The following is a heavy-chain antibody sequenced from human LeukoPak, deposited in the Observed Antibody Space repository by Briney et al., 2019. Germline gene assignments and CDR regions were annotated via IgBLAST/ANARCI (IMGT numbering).Heavy chain of an antibody. CDR1: GFTFSSYE. J-gene: IGHJ4*02. Sequence: GGSLRLSCAASGFTFSSYEMNWVRQAPGKGLEWVSFISSSGSAIHYADSVRGRFTISRDNAKNSLYLQMSRLRAEDTAVYYCAREKLSFFDSSGYFDYWGQGTLVTVSS. V-gene: IGHV3-48*03. CDR2: ISSSGSAI. D-gene: IGHD3-22*01. CDR3: AREKLSFFDSSGYFDY.